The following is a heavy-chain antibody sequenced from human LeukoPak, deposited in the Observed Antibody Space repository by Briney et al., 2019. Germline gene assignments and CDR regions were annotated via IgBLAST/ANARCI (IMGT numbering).Heavy chain of an antibody. J-gene: IGHJ5*02. Sequence: SETLSLTCTISGDSINSYYWSWIRQPPGKRLEYIGYFYYSGSTNYNPSLMSRVTISVDTSKNQFSLKLSSVTAADTAVYYCARDVPPHSSGYANGINWFDPWGQGTLVTVSS. CDR1: GDSINSYY. V-gene: IGHV4-59*12. CDR2: FYYSGST. D-gene: IGHD3-22*01. CDR3: ARDVPPHSSGYANGINWFDP.